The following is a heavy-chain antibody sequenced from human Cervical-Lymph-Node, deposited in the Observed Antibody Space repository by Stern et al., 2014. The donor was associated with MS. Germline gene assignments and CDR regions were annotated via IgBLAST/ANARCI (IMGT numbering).Heavy chain of an antibody. CDR3: ARKIPDYYYYAMDV. J-gene: IGHJ6*02. D-gene: IGHD2-2*02. CDR2: IWYDGSQK. CDR1: GFTFEDYA. V-gene: IGHV3-33*01. Sequence: VQLLESGGGVVQPGGSQRLSCTASGFTFEDYAMEWVRQVPGKGLEWVGMIWYDGSQKYYGDSVRGRFSVSRDNSRNTLYLQMKSLSLEDTAVYYCARKIPDYYYYAMDVWGQGTTVTVSS.